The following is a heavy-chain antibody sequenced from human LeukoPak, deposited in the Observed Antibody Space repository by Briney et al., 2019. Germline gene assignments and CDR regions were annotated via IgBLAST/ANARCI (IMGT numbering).Heavy chain of an antibody. D-gene: IGHD6-19*01. V-gene: IGHV3-21*01. CDR3: ARGGENSGFDY. CDR1: RFTFTNYS. J-gene: IGHJ4*02. Sequence: GGSLRLSYAASRFTFTNYSMNWVRQAPGKGLEWVSSISSLSNYIYYADSVKGRFTISRDNAKNSLYLQMNSLRAEDTALYYCARGGENSGFDYWGQGTLVIVSS. CDR2: ISSLSNYI.